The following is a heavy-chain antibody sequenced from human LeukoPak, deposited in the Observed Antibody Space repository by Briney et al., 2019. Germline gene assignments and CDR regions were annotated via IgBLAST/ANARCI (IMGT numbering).Heavy chain of an antibody. CDR3: ARNVVEESSSSYYYYYGMDV. CDR2: INTNTGNP. D-gene: IGHD2-15*01. CDR1: GYTFTSYA. J-gene: IGHJ6*02. Sequence: ASVKVSCKASGYTFTSYAMNWVRQAPGQGLEWMGWINTNTGNPTYAQGFTGRFVFSLDTSVSTAYLQISGLKAEDTAVYYCARNVVEESSSSYYYYYGMDVWGQGTTVTVSS. V-gene: IGHV7-4-1*02.